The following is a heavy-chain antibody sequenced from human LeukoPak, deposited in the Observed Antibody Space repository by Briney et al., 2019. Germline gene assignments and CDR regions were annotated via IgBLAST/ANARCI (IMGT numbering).Heavy chain of an antibody. CDR1: GDSFSSNSAA. Sequence: SQTLSLTCAISGDSFSSNSAAWNWLRQSPSRGLEWLGRTYYRSKWYNDYAKSVKSRINIKPDTSKNQFSLQLNSVTPEDTAVYYCARDQAGLDYWGQGTLVTVSS. J-gene: IGHJ4*02. V-gene: IGHV6-1*01. D-gene: IGHD6-13*01. CDR3: ARDQAGLDY. CDR2: TYYRSKWYN.